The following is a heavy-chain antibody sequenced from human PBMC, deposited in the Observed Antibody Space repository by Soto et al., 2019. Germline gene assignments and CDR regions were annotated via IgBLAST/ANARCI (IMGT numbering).Heavy chain of an antibody. CDR2: IYSSGGT. V-gene: IGHV4-4*07. CDR1: GGAISGYY. Sequence: SETLSLTCTVSGGAISGYYWTWVRQPAGKGLEWIGRIYSSGGTKYNPSLKSRVDMSLDMSKNQFSLRLSSVTAADTAVYYCARDGTKNLRDRFEPWGRGILVTVSS. D-gene: IGHD1-26*01. J-gene: IGHJ5*02. CDR3: ARDGTKNLRDRFEP.